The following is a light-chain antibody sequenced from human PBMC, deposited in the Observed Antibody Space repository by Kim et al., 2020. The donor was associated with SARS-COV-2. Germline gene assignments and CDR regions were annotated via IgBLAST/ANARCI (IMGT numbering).Light chain of an antibody. CDR1: KLGDKY. CDR3: QAWDSSTVV. CDR2: QDS. V-gene: IGLV3-1*01. Sequence: VTPGQTASITCAGDKLGDKYACWYQQKPGQSPVLVIYQDSKRPSGIPERFSGSNSGNTATLTISGTQAMDESDYYCQAWDSSTVVFGGGTQLTVL. J-gene: IGLJ2*01.